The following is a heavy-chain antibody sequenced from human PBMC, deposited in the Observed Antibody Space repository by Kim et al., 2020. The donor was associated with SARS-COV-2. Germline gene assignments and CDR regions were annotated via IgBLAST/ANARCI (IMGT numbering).Heavy chain of an antibody. D-gene: IGHD2-8*01. CDR3: ARGGYCTNGVCYCEYNWFDH. CDR2: ISSSSSTI. CDR1: GFTFSSYS. Sequence: GGSLRLSCAASGFTFSSYSMNWVRQAPGKGLEWVSYISSSSSTIYYADSVKGRFTISRDNAKNSLYLQMNSLRDEDTAVYYCARGGYCTNGVCYCEYNWFDHWGQGTLVTVSS. V-gene: IGHV3-48*02. J-gene: IGHJ5*02.